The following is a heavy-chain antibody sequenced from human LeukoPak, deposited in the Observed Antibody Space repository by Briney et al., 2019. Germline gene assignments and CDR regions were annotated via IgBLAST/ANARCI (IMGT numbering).Heavy chain of an antibody. J-gene: IGHJ4*02. D-gene: IGHD3-10*01. CDR1: GGSISSYY. Sequence: SETLSLTCTVSGGSISSYYWSWIRQPPGKGLEWIGYIYYSGSTNYNPSLKSRVTISVDTSKNQFSLKLSSVTAADTAVYYCARHGNGSGSYPSNWGQGTLVTVSS. CDR2: IYYSGST. CDR3: ARHGNGSGSYPSN. V-gene: IGHV4-59*08.